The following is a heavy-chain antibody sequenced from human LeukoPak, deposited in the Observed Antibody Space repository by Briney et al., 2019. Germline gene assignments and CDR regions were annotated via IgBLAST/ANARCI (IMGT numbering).Heavy chain of an antibody. CDR2: INPNSGGT. V-gene: IGHV1-2*02. CDR3: AREQYYDSSGYYY. J-gene: IGHJ4*02. CDR1: GYTFTGYY. Sequence: GASVKVSCKASGYTFTGYYMHWVRQAPGQGLEWMGWINPNSGGTNYAQKFQGRVTMTRDTSISTAYMELSRLRSDDTAVYYCAREQYYDSSGYYYWGQGTLVTVSS. D-gene: IGHD3-22*01.